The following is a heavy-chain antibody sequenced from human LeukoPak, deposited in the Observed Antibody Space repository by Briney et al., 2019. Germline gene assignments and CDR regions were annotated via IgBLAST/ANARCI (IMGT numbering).Heavy chain of an antibody. CDR3: ARDDFSGYYSTVDY. CDR1: GFTFDDYA. Sequence: QSGRSLRLSCAASGFTFDDYAMHWVRQAPGKGLEWVAVIWYDGSNKYYADSVKGRFTISRDNSKNKLYLQMNSLRAEDTAVYYCARDDFSGYYSTVDYWGQGTLVTVSS. D-gene: IGHD3-22*01. J-gene: IGHJ4*02. V-gene: IGHV3-33*08. CDR2: IWYDGSNK.